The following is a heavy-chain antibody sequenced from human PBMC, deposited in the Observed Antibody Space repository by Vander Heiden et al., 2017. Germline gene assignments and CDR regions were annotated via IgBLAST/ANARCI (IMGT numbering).Heavy chain of an antibody. CDR3: ARDGPPHYYDILTGSLYFQH. J-gene: IGHJ1*01. V-gene: IGHV1-2*02. CDR1: GYTFTGYY. Sequence: QVQLVQSGAEVKKPGASVKVSCKASGYTFTGYYMPGVRQAPGQGLEWMGWINPNSGGTNYAQKFQGRVTMTRDTSISTAYMELSRLRSDDTAVYYCARDGPPHYYDILTGSLYFQHWGQGTLVTVSS. D-gene: IGHD3-9*01. CDR2: INPNSGGT.